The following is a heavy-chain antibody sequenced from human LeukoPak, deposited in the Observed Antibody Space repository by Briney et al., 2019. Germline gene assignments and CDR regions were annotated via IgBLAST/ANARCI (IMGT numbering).Heavy chain of an antibody. CDR1: GFTFSSYA. V-gene: IGHV3-23*01. J-gene: IGHJ4*02. D-gene: IGHD3-22*01. Sequence: GSLRLSCAASGFTFSSYAMSWVRQAPGKGLEWVPAISGSGGSTYYADSVKGRFTISRDNSKNTLYLQMNSLRAEDTAVYYCAKDLAYYYDSSGYYDYWGQGTLVTVSS. CDR2: ISGSGGST. CDR3: AKDLAYYYDSSGYYDY.